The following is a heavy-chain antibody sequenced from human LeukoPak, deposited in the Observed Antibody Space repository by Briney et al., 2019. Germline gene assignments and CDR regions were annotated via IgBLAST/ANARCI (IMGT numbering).Heavy chain of an antibody. CDR3: ARWGSSSWYYYMDV. J-gene: IGHJ6*03. Sequence: WASVKVSCKASGYTFTSYDINWVRQATGQGLEWMGWMNPNSGNTGYAQKFQGRVTMTRNTSISTAYMGLSSLRSDDTAVYYCARWGSSSWYYYMDVWGKGTTVTVSS. V-gene: IGHV1-8*01. CDR2: MNPNSGNT. CDR1: GYTFTSYD. D-gene: IGHD6-13*01.